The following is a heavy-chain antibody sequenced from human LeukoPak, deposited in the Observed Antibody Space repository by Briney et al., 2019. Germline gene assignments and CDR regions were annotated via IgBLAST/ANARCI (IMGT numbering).Heavy chain of an antibody. CDR1: GFTFSSYW. CDR3: AREPYCSGGSCYVSWFDP. J-gene: IGHJ5*02. Sequence: GGSLGLSCAASGFTFSSYWMSWVRQAPGKGLEWVANIKQDGSEKYYVDSVKGRFTISRDNAKNSLFLQMNSLRAEGTAVYYCAREPYCSGGSCYVSWFDPWGQGTLVTVSS. D-gene: IGHD2-15*01. CDR2: IKQDGSEK. V-gene: IGHV3-7*01.